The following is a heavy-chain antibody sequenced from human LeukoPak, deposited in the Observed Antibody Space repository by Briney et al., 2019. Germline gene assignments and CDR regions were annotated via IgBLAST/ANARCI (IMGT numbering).Heavy chain of an antibody. V-gene: IGHV4-59*08. Sequence: SETLSLTCAVSGGSISSYYWSWIRQPPGKGLEWIGYIYYSGSTNYNPSLKSRVTISVDTSKNQLSLKLSSVTAADTAVYYCAIGMDTVTQSPDAFDIWGQGTMVTVSS. CDR1: GGSISSYY. D-gene: IGHD4-17*01. J-gene: IGHJ3*02. CDR3: AIGMDTVTQSPDAFDI. CDR2: IYYSGST.